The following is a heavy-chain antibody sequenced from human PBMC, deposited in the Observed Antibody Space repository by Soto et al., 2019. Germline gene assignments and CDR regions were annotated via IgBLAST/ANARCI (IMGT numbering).Heavy chain of an antibody. CDR3: ARVIGYSYGYYPLGY. CDR2: IIPIFGTA. Sequence: GGSVKVSCKASGGTFSSYAISWVRQAPGQGLEWMGGIIPIFGTANYAQKFQGRVTMTRDTSISTAYMELSRLRSDDTAVYYCARVIGYSYGYYPLGYWGQGTLVTVSS. J-gene: IGHJ4*02. CDR1: GGTFSSYA. D-gene: IGHD5-18*01. V-gene: IGHV1-69*05.